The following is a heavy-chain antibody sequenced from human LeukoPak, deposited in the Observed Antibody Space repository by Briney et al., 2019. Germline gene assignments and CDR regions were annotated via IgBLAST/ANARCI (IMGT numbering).Heavy chain of an antibody. CDR1: GGSISSYY. CDR2: IYYSGST. CDR3: ARETGGYSSPFDY. V-gene: IGHV4-59*01. J-gene: IGHJ4*02. Sequence: SETLSLTRTVSGGSISSYYWSWIRQPPGKGLEWIGYIYYSGSTNYNPSLKSRVTISVDTSKNQFSLKLSSVTAADTAVYYCARETGGYSSPFDYWGQGTLVTVSS. D-gene: IGHD6-13*01.